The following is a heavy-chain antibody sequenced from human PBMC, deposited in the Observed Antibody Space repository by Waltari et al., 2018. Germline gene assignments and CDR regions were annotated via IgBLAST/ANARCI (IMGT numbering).Heavy chain of an antibody. Sequence: QLQLQESGPGLVRPSENLSLTCTVSGGPISSSSYYWGWIRPPPGKGLEWIGSIYYSGSTYYTPSLKRRVTISVDTSKNQSSLKLSSVTAADTAVYYCARRDLTDSFDIWGQGTMVTVSS. V-gene: IGHV4-39*01. CDR1: GGPISSSSYY. CDR3: ARRDLTDSFDI. D-gene: IGHD3-3*01. J-gene: IGHJ3*02. CDR2: IYYSGST.